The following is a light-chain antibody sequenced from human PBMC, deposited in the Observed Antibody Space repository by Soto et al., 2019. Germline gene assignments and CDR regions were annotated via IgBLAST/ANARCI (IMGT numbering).Light chain of an antibody. V-gene: IGKV3-15*01. CDR1: QSVSIK. Sequence: EVLLTQYPATLSVSPGERASLSWRGSQSVSIKLAWYQQKPGQAPRLLIYDTSTRATGIPARFSGSGSGTEFTLTISSLQSEDFAVYYCQQYNKWPTITFGQGTRLEIK. CDR2: DTS. CDR3: QQYNKWPTIT. J-gene: IGKJ5*01.